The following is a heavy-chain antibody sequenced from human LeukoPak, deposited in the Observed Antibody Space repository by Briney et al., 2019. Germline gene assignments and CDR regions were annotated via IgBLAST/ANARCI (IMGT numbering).Heavy chain of an antibody. J-gene: IGHJ6*02. V-gene: IGHV1-3*01. CDR3: ASTSLVTARKVALYYYYYYGMDV. Sequence: ASVKVSCKASGYTFASYAMHWVRQAPGQRLEWMGWINGGNGNTKYSQKFQGRVTMTEDTSTDTAYMELSSLRSEDTAVYYCASTSLVTARKVALYYYYYYGMDVWGQGTTVTLSS. CDR2: INGGNGNT. D-gene: IGHD5-18*01. CDR1: GYTFASYA.